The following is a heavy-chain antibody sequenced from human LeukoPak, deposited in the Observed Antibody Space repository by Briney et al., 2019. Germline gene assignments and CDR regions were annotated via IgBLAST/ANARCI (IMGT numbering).Heavy chain of an antibody. CDR2: ITPFNGDT. V-gene: IGHV1-45*02. D-gene: IGHD3-10*01. J-gene: IGHJ3*02. CDR1: RYAFTYRY. CDR3: VGETPTYDAFEI. Sequence: GSSVKVSCKTSRYAFTYRYLHWVRQAPGQALEWMGWITPFNGDTNYTQKFQDRLTITTDRSMTTAYMELNSLKSEDTAMYYCVGETPTYDAFEIWGQGTMVTVSS.